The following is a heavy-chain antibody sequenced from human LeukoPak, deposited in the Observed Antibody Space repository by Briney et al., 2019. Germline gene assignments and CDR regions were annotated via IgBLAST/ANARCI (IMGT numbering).Heavy chain of an antibody. V-gene: IGHV1-18*04. CDR3: SRDCSGDWCMFDF. Sequence: ASVKVSCKASGYNFTTYGITWVRQAPGQGLEWIGWISVHNSHTNYARNVQSRVTLTTDTSTATAYMELRSLTSDDTAVYYCSRDCSGDWCMFDFWGQGTLVTVSS. D-gene: IGHD2-8*01. CDR2: ISVHNSHT. CDR1: GYNFTTYG. J-gene: IGHJ4*02.